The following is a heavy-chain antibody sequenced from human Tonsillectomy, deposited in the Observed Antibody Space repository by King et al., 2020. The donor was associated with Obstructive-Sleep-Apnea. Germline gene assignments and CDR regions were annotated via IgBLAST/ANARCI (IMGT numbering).Heavy chain of an antibody. D-gene: IGHD4-17*01. Sequence: VQLQESGPGLVKPSETLSLTCTVSGGSISNYYWSLIRQPPGKGLEWIGHIYTSWMTNYNPSLKSRVTMSVDTSKNQFALKLSSVTAEDTAVYYCASSGYGDYVFVDYWGQGTLVTISS. CDR2: IYTSWMT. V-gene: IGHV4-4*07. CDR1: GGSISNYY. J-gene: IGHJ4*02. CDR3: ASSGYGDYVFVDY.